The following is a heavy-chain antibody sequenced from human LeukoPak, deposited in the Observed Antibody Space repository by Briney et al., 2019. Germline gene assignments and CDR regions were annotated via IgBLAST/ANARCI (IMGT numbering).Heavy chain of an antibody. V-gene: IGHV1-2*06. J-gene: IGHJ5*02. CDR3: ARDYCSSTSCYPWFDP. D-gene: IGHD2-2*01. CDR2: INPNSGGT. Sequence: ASVKVSCKASGHTLTGYYMHWVRQAPGQGLEWMGRINPNSGGTNYAQKFQGRVTMTRDTSISTAYMELSRLRSDDTAVYYCARDYCSSTSCYPWFDPWGQGTLVTVSS. CDR1: GHTLTGYY.